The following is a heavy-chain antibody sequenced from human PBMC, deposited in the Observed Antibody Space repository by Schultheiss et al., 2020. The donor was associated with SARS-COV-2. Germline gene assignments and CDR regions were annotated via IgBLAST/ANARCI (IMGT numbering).Heavy chain of an antibody. CDR2: ISSSSSYI. J-gene: IGHJ1*01. CDR1: GGSISSSN. CDR3: ARDRVAAAGNLEYFQH. V-gene: IGHV3-21*01. D-gene: IGHD6-13*01. Sequence: ETLSLTCAVSGGSISSSNWWSWVRQAPGKGLEWVSSISSSSSYIYYADSVKGRFTISRDNAKNSLYLQMNSLRAEDTAVYYCARDRVAAAGNLEYFQHWGQGTLVTVSS.